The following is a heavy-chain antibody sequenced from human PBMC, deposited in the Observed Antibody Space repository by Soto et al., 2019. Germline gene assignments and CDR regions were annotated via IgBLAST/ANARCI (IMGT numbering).Heavy chain of an antibody. CDR2: ISYDGSNK. D-gene: IGHD3-3*01. V-gene: IGHV3-30*18. CDR3: AKGSITIFGVISLYGMDV. CDR1: GFTFSSYG. J-gene: IGHJ6*02. Sequence: VGSLRLSCAASGFTFSSYGMHWVRQAPGKGLEWVAVISYDGSNKYYADSVKGRFTISRDNSKNTLYLQMNSLRAEDTAVYYCAKGSITIFGVISLYGMDVWGQGTTVTAP.